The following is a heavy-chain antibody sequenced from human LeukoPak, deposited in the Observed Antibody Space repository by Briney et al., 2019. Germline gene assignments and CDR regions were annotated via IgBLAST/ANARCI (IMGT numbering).Heavy chain of an antibody. CDR1: GASISSYY. V-gene: IGHV4-4*07. CDR3: ARAAGRDTTSGLDFDY. Sequence: SETLSLTCTVSGASISSYYWSWIRQPAGKGLEWIGRIYSSRSIYNPSLKSRVTMSVYTSKNQFSLKLSSVTAADTAVYYCARAAGRDTTSGLDFDYWGQGILVTVSS. J-gene: IGHJ4*02. D-gene: IGHD1-26*01. CDR2: IYSSRS.